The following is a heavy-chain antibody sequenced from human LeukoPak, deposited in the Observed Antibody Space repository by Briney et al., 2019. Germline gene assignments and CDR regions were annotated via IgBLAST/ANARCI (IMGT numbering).Heavy chain of an antibody. CDR1: GVSISSSSYY. Sequence: SETLSLTCTVSGVSISSSSYYWGWIRQPPGKGLEWIGSLYYSGNTYYNPSLKNRVTFSVDTSKNQFSLNLSSVTAADTAVYYCARGYTSGWSPALDIWGQGTMVTVSS. V-gene: IGHV4-39*07. CDR2: LYYSGNT. J-gene: IGHJ3*02. D-gene: IGHD6-19*01. CDR3: ARGYTSGWSPALDI.